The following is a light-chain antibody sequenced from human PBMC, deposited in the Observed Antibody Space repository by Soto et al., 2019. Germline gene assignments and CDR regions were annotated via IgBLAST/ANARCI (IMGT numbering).Light chain of an antibody. CDR2: GAS. V-gene: IGKV3-15*01. J-gene: IGKJ2*01. CDR1: QSVSSN. Sequence: EIVMTQSPATLSVSPGERATLSCRASQSVSSNLAWYQQKPGQAPRLLIYGASPRATGIPARFSGSGSGTEFTLTISSLQSEDFAVYYCQQYNNWPPAMYTFGQGTKLEIK. CDR3: QQYNNWPPAMYT.